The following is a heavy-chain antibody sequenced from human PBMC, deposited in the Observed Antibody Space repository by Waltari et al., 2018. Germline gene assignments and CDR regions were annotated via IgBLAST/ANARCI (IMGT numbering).Heavy chain of an antibody. Sequence: LQASGPXLVXXSETLSXTRTXSGGSLSSXYYYWGWVRQSPGKGLEWIGSVYYRGTTYYXPSLEXRATVSGDTSXNQFSLRLTSVTAADTAXYFCVRHDXSGSDXGAALSYWYFDXWGRGTLVTVSS. J-gene: IGHJ2*01. V-gene: IGHV4-39*01. CDR2: VYYRGTT. D-gene: IGHD3-10*01. CDR1: GGSLSSXYYY. CDR3: VRHDXSGSDXGAALSYWYFDX.